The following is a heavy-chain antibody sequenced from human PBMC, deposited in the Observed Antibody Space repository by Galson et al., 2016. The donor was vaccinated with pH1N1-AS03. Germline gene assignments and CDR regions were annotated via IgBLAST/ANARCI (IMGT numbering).Heavy chain of an antibody. V-gene: IGHV2-70*11. CDR2: IDWDDDE. CDR1: GFSLNTDKMC. J-gene: IGHJ6*02. D-gene: IGHD3-16*01. CDR3: ARSPGDYVFAPRMDV. Sequence: PALVKPTQTLTLPCTFSGFSLNTDKMCVTWIRQPPGKALEWLARIDWDDDEYYSRSLRTRLTISNDTSKNQVVLTMTNMDPADTGTYFCARSPGDYVFAPRMDVWGQGTTVTVS.